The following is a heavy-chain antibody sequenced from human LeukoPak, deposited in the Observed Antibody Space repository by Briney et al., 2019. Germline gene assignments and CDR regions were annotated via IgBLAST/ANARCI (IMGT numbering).Heavy chain of an antibody. V-gene: IGHV3-30*02. CDR3: AGGITAVVDNWFDP. CDR1: GFTFSSYG. D-gene: IGHD6-13*01. CDR2: IRHDGSYR. Sequence: SGGSLRLSCAASGFTFSSYGMHWVRQAPGKGLEWVAFIRHDGSYRYYADPVKGRFTISRDNSKNTMYLQMNSLRAEDTAVYYCAGGITAVVDNWFDPWGQGTLVTVSS. J-gene: IGHJ5*02.